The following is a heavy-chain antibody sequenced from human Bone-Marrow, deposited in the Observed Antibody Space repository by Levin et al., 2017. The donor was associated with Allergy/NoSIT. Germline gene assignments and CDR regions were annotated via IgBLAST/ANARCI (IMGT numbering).Heavy chain of an antibody. V-gene: IGHV3-48*03. CDR2: ISSSGSTI. J-gene: IGHJ6*02. D-gene: IGHD6-19*01. CDR1: GFTFSSYE. CDR3: ARDSSGWYNYYYYYYGMDV. Sequence: GESLKISCAASGFTFSSYEMNWVRQAPGKGLEWVSYISSSGSTIYYADSVKGRFTISRDNAKNSLYLQMNSLRAEDTAVYYCARDSSGWYNYYYYYYGMDVWGQGTTVTVSS.